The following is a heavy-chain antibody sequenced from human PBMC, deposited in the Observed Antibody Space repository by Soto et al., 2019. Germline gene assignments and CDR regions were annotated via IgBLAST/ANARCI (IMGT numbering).Heavy chain of an antibody. CDR1: GGSISSYY. J-gene: IGHJ5*02. Sequence: NPSETLSLTCTVSGGSISSYYWSWIRQPPGKGLEWIGYIYYSGSTNYNPSLKSRVTISVDTSKNQFSLKLSSVTAADTAVYYCAREGFGELIGNNWFDPWGQGTLVTVSS. CDR3: AREGFGELIGNNWFDP. D-gene: IGHD3-10*01. CDR2: IYYSGST. V-gene: IGHV4-59*01.